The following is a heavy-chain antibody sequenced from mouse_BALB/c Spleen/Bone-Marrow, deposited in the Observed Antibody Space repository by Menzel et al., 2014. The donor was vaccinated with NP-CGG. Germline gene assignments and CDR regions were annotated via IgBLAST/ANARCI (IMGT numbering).Heavy chain of an antibody. V-gene: IGHV5-9*03. CDR1: GFTFDSYN. Sequence: DVKLVESGGGLVTPGGSLKLSCAASGFTFDSYNMSWVRQTPEKRPEWVATISSGGGNTYYPDSVKGRFTISRDNAKNNLYLQMSSLRSEDTALYYCVRREYDDYFDYWGQGTTLTVSS. J-gene: IGHJ2*01. CDR2: ISSGGGNT. CDR3: VRREYDDYFDY. D-gene: IGHD2-14*01.